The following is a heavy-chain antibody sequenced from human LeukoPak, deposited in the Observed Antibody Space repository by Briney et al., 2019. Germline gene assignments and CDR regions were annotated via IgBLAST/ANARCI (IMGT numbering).Heavy chain of an antibody. CDR2: ISGSGGST. CDR1: GVTCSYA. V-gene: IGHV3-23*01. D-gene: IGHD2-15*01. Sequence: PGRSLRLSCAASGVTCSYAMSWVRQAPGKGLEWVSAISGSGGSTYYADSVKGRFTISRDNSKNTLYLQMNSLRAEDTAVYYCATERYCSGGSCSNHDYWGQGTLVTVSS. J-gene: IGHJ4*02. CDR3: ATERYCSGGSCSNHDY.